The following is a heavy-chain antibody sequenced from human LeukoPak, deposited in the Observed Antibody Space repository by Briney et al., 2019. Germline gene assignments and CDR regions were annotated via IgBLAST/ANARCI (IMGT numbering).Heavy chain of an antibody. CDR3: ARHTGRPQAGWFDP. CDR1: GNSFGTYW. J-gene: IGHJ5*02. V-gene: IGHV5-51*01. D-gene: IGHD3-10*01. CDR2: IFPRTSGV. Sequence: GESLKISCKDVGNSFGTYWAGWVRQMPGKGLEYMGIIFPRTSGVRYGPAFQGQVTISADKSLSTAYLQWTGLKASDTAMYYCARHTGRPQAGWFDPWGQGTLVTVSA.